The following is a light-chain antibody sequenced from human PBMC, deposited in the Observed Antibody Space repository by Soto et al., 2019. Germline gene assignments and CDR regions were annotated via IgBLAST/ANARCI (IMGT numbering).Light chain of an antibody. CDR2: EVS. V-gene: IGLV2-14*01. J-gene: IGLJ2*01. Sequence: QSALTQPASVSGSPGQSITISCTGTSSDVGGYNYVSWYQQHPGKAPKLMIYEVSNRPSGVSNRFSGSKSGNTASLTISGLQAEDEGDYYCTSYTRGTTLVVFGGGTKLTVL. CDR3: TSYTRGTTLVV. CDR1: SSDVGGYNY.